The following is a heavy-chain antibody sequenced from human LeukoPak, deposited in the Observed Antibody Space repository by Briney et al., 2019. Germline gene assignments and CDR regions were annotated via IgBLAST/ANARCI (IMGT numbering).Heavy chain of an antibody. CDR3: ARDTYGSGSYSGY. D-gene: IGHD3-10*01. CDR1: GFTFSSYS. CDR2: ISSSSSYI. Sequence: GGSLRLSCAASGFTFSSYSMNWVRQAPGKGLEWVSSISSSSSYIYYADSVKGRFAISRDNAKNSLYLQMNSLRAEDTAVYYCARDTYGSGSYSGYWGQGTLVTVSS. V-gene: IGHV3-21*01. J-gene: IGHJ4*02.